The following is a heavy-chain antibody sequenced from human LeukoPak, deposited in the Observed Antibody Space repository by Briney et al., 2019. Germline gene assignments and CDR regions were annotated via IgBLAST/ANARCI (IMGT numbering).Heavy chain of an antibody. Sequence: SQTLSLTCAISGDSVSTNSAAWSWIRQSPSRGLEWLGRTYYRSRWYNDYAVSVKSRITIKSDTSKNQFSLQLNSVTPEDTAVYYCARQGERITMVRGVNWFDPWGQGTLVTVSS. D-gene: IGHD3-10*01. CDR3: ARQGERITMVRGVNWFDP. CDR1: GDSVSTNSAA. CDR2: TYYRSRWYN. J-gene: IGHJ5*02. V-gene: IGHV6-1*01.